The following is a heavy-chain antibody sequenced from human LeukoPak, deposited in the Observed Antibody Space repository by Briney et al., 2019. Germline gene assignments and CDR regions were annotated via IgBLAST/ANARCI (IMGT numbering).Heavy chain of an antibody. D-gene: IGHD5-12*01. CDR1: GFTFSSYW. J-gene: IGHJ4*02. Sequence: GGSLRLSCAASGFTFSSYWMHWVRQAPGKGLVWVSRINTDGSSTTYADSVKGRFTISRDNSKNTLYLQMNSLRAEDTAVYYCAGDLQYSGYDLGFDYWGQGTLVTVSS. CDR3: AGDLQYSGYDLGFDY. CDR2: INTDGSST. V-gene: IGHV3-74*01.